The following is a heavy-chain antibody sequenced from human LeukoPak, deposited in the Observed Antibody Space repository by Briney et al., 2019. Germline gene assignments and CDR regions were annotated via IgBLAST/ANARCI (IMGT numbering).Heavy chain of an antibody. D-gene: IGHD1-26*01. Sequence: SETLSLTCTVSGVSMSSSPYYWGWIRQPPGKGLEWIGSIYYSGSTYYNPSLKSRVTISVDTSNNQFSLKLTSVTAADTAVYYCAKSGGYGLIDYWGQGTLVTVSS. CDR3: AKSGGYGLIDY. V-gene: IGHV4-39*01. CDR1: GVSMSSSPYY. J-gene: IGHJ4*02. CDR2: IYYSGST.